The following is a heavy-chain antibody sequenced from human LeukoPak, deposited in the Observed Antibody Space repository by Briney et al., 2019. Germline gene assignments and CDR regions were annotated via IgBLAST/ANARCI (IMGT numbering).Heavy chain of an antibody. CDR3: ARGTYSSSWSIY. V-gene: IGHV4-61*08. CDR2: IYHSGST. J-gene: IGHJ4*02. Sequence: SETLSLTCTVSGGSISSGGYYWSWIRQPPGKGLEWIGYIYHSGSTNYNPSLKSRVTISVDTSKNQFSLKLSSVTAADTAVYYCARGTYSSSWSIYWGQGTLVTVSS. CDR1: GGSISSGGYY. D-gene: IGHD6-13*01.